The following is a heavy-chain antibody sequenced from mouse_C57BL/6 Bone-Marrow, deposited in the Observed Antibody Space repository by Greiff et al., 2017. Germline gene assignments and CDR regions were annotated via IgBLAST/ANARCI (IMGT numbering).Heavy chain of an antibody. J-gene: IGHJ2*01. Sequence: EVKLVESEGGLVQPGSSMKLSCTASGFTFSDYYMAWVRQVPEKGLEWVANINYDGSSTYYLDSLKSRFIISRDNAKNILYLQMNSLKSEDTATXYCARVDYEGLVDWGQGTTLTVSS. CDR3: ARVDYEGLVD. CDR2: INYDGSST. V-gene: IGHV5-16*01. CDR1: GFTFSDYY. D-gene: IGHD2-3*01.